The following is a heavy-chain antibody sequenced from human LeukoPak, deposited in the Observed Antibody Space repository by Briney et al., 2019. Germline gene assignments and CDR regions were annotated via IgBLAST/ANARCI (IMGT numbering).Heavy chain of an antibody. V-gene: IGHV5-51*01. CDR3: ARRYYYDSSGYPRDAFDI. D-gene: IGHD3-22*01. CDR2: IYPGDSDT. J-gene: IGHJ3*02. Sequence: GESLKISCKGSGYSFTSYWIGWVRQMPGKGLEWMGIIYPGDSDTRYSPSFQGQVTISADKSISTAYLQWSSLKASDTAMYYCARRYYYDSSGYPRDAFDIWGQGTMVTVSS. CDR1: GYSFTSYW.